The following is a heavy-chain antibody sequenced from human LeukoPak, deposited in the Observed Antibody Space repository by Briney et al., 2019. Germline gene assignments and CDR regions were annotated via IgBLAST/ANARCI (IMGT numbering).Heavy chain of an antibody. CDR3: ASAVGASGWSDAFDI. Sequence: PSGTLSLTCAVSGGSISSSNWWSWVRQPPGKGLEWIGEIYHSGSTNYNPSLKSRVTISVDKSKNQFSLKLSSVTAADTAVCYCASAVGASGWSDAFDIWGQGTMVTVSS. V-gene: IGHV4-4*02. CDR2: IYHSGST. CDR1: GGSISSSNW. J-gene: IGHJ3*02. D-gene: IGHD6-19*01.